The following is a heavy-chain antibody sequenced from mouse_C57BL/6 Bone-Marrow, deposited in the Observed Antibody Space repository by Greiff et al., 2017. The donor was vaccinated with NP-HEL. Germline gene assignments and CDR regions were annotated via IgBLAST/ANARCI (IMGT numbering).Heavy chain of an antibody. J-gene: IGHJ2*01. V-gene: IGHV1-19*01. CDR3: ARWLRVDY. D-gene: IGHD1-2*01. CDR1: GYTFTDYY. Sequence: VQLKESGPVLVKPGASVKMSCKASGYTFTDYYMNWVKQSHGKSLEWIGVINPYNGGTSYNQKFKGKATLTVDKSSSTAYMELNSLTSEDSAVYYCARWLRVDYWGQGTTLTVSS. CDR2: INPYNGGT.